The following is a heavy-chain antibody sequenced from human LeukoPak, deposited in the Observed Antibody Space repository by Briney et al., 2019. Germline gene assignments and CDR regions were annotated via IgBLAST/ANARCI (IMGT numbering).Heavy chain of an antibody. CDR2: INPNSGGT. Sequence: ASVKASCKASGYTFTGYYMHWVRQAPGQGLEWMGWINPNSGGTNYAQKFQGRVTMTRDTSISTAYMELSRLRSDDTAVYYCARGHLGCSGGSRYSNWFDPWGQGTLVTVSS. V-gene: IGHV1-2*02. CDR3: ARGHLGCSGGSRYSNWFDP. J-gene: IGHJ5*02. CDR1: GYTFTGYY. D-gene: IGHD2-15*01.